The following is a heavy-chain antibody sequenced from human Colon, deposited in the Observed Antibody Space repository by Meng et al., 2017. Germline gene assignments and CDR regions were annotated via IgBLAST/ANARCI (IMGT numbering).Heavy chain of an antibody. D-gene: IGHD3-10*01. CDR2: ISCSGGST. V-gene: IGHV1-46*01. J-gene: IGHJ4*02. Sequence: QLQRVQPGAEVKKPVASVNFSCPPFCSILAAYYIHWIRQAPGQGLEWMGMISCSGGSTSYPHKFQGRVTMTSDTSTSTVYMELSSLRSDDTAVYFCARAGSSTSPPRDYWGQGTLVTVSS. CDR3: ARAGSSTSPPRDY. CDR1: CSILAAYY.